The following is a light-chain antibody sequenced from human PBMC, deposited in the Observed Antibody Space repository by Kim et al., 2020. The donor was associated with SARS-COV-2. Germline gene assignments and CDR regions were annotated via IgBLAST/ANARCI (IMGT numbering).Light chain of an antibody. Sequence: VTIPVPWSPPNIGAGSVVHWYQQLPGTAPNLLIYGNSNRPSGVPDRFSGSKSGTSASLAITGLQAEDEADYYCQSYDSSLSGWVFGGGTQLTVL. J-gene: IGLJ3*02. CDR1: PPNIGAGSV. V-gene: IGLV1-40*01. CDR3: QSYDSSLSGWV. CDR2: GNS.